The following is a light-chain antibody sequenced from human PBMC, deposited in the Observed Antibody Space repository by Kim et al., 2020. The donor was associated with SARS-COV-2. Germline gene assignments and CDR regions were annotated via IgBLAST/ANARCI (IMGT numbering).Light chain of an antibody. CDR3: CSYAAPNTLL. CDR2: EVT. J-gene: IGLJ2*01. V-gene: IGLV2-23*02. CDR1: R. Sequence: RVAGDQRHRGRAPRRRMGEVTGRASGGSDRFSGSKSGDTASPTISGLQAEDEADYYCCSYAAPNTLLFGGGTQLTVL.